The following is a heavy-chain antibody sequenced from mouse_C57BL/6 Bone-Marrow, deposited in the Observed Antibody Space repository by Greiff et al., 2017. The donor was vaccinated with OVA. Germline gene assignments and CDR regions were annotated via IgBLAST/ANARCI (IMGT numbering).Heavy chain of an antibody. Sequence: LQQPGSELVRPGASVKLSCKASGYTFTSYWMHWVKQRPGQGLEWIGNIYPGSGSTNYDEKFKSKATLTVDTSSSTAYMQLSSLTSEDSAVYYCTRDLRDGDYWGQGTSVTVSS. CDR3: TRDLRDGDY. V-gene: IGHV1S22*01. J-gene: IGHJ4*01. CDR1: GYTFTSYW. D-gene: IGHD5-1*01. CDR2: IYPGSGST.